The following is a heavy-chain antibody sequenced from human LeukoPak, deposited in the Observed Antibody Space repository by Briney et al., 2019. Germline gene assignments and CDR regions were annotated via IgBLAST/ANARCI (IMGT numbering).Heavy chain of an antibody. CDR3: ARDRRDYYYYYGMDV. J-gene: IGHJ6*02. CDR1: GFTVSSNY. V-gene: IGHV3-53*01. CDR2: IYSGGST. Sequence: GGSLRLSCAASGFTVSSNYMSWVRQAPGKGLEWVSGIYSGGSTYYADSVKGRFTISRDNSKNTLYLQMNSLRAEDTAVYYCARDRRDYYYYYGMDVWGQGTTVTVSS.